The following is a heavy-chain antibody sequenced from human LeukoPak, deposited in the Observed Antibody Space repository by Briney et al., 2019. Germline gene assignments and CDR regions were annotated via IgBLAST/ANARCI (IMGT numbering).Heavy chain of an antibody. Sequence: WGAPRLSCSASGFTFCTHSIGRGRQAPRKGREWGSGVTAGGATTFYADSVKGRFTISRDNSKNTLYLQMNSLRAEDTAVYYCAKRDYSDTSGYLPLFDCWGQGTLVTVSS. V-gene: IGHV3-23*01. CDR3: AKRDYSDTSGYLPLFDC. J-gene: IGHJ4*02. CDR2: VTAGGATT. CDR1: GFTFCTHS. D-gene: IGHD3-22*01.